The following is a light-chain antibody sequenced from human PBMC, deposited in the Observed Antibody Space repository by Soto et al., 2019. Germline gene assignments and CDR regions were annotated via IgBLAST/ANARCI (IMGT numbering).Light chain of an antibody. CDR2: AAS. CDR1: QDISDY. V-gene: IGKV1-9*01. Sequence: DIQLTQSPSFLSASVGDRVTITCRASQDISDYLAWYQQRPGKAPKLLIYAASTLQSGVPSRFSGSGSGTEFTLTISSLQPEDFATYYCQKYNSAPWTFGQGTKVEIK. J-gene: IGKJ1*01. CDR3: QKYNSAPWT.